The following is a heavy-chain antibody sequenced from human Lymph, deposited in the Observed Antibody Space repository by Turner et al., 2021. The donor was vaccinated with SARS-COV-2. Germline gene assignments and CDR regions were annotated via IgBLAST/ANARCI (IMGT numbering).Heavy chain of an antibody. CDR1: GYTATGYY. CDR3: ARDVERYNDFWSGYSSGYGLAV. Sequence: QVQLVPSGAEVKKPGASVKVSCKAQGYTATGYYMHWVRQSPGQGLEWMGWINPNSGGTNYAQKFQGRVTMTRDTSIRAAYMELSRLRSDDTAVYYCARDVERYNDFWSGYSSGYGLAVWGPGTTVTVSS. J-gene: IGHJ6*02. D-gene: IGHD3-3*01. CDR2: INPNSGGT. V-gene: IGHV1-2*02.